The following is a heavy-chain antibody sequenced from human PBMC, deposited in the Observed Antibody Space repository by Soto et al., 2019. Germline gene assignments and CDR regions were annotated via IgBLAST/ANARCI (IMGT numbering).Heavy chain of an antibody. CDR2: ISYDGSDK. CDR1: GFPFTSYG. CDR3: VGGQYYFDY. Sequence: QVQLVESGGGVVQPGRSLRLSCAGSGFPFTSYGMHWVREGPDKGLEWVAVISYDGSDKYYADSVKGRFTISRDNSKNMLYLQMNSLIPEDTALYYCVGGQYYFDYRGQGTLVIVSS. D-gene: IGHD3-10*01. V-gene: IGHV3-30*03. J-gene: IGHJ4*02.